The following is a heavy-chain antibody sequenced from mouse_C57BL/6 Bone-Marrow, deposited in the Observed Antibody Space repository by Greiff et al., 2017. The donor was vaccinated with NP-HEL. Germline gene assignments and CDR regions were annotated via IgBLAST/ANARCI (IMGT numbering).Heavy chain of an antibody. CDR2: IDPSDSYT. V-gene: IGHV1-69*01. D-gene: IGHD1-1*01. CDR3: ARGEITTVAMDY. J-gene: IGHJ4*01. Sequence: QVHVKQPGAELVMPGASVKLSCKASGYTFTSYWMHWVKQRPGQGLEWIGEIDPSDSYTNYNQKFKGKSTLTVDKSSSTAYMQLSSLTSEDSAVYYCARGEITTVAMDYWGQGTSVTVSS. CDR1: GYTFTSYW.